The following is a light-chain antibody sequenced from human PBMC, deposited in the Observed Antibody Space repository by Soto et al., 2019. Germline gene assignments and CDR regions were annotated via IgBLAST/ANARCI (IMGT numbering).Light chain of an antibody. CDR3: AAWDGGLSGWV. Sequence: QSVLTQPPSASGPPGQRVAIPCSRSTSNIGSKYVYWYQQLPGTAPKLLIYRNNQRPSGVPDRFSGSKSGTSASLAISGLRSEAEADYYCAAWDGGLSGWVFGGGTKLTVL. CDR1: TSNIGSKY. CDR2: RNN. J-gene: IGLJ3*02. V-gene: IGLV1-47*01.